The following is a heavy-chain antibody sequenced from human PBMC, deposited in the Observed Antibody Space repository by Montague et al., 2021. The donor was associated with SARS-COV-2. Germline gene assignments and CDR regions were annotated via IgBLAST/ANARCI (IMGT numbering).Heavy chain of an antibody. CDR3: ARRYDFYRAEAFDV. D-gene: IGHD3-3*01. Sequence: PPLVKPTQTLTLTCVFSGLSLNTDGVGVAWIRRPPGKALEWLALIYWDGDQRYSPSLKTRVTITKDTSRNRVVLTMTNLDPVDTATYYCARRYDFYRAEAFDVWGQGTMVTVSS. CDR1: GLSLNTDGVG. V-gene: IGHV2-5*02. J-gene: IGHJ3*01. CDR2: IYWDGDQ.